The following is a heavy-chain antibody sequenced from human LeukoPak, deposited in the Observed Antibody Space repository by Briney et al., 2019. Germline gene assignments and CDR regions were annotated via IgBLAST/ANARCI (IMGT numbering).Heavy chain of an antibody. J-gene: IGHJ6*03. D-gene: IGHD3/OR15-3a*01. CDR2: INHSGST. CDR3: ARSGLVATGDYYMDV. Sequence: SETLSLTCAVYGGSFSGYYWSWIRQPPGKGLEWIGEINHSGSTNYNPSLKSRVTISVDTSKNQFSLKLSSVTAADTAVYYCARSGLVATGDYYMDVWGKGTTVTVSS. CDR1: GGSFSGYY. V-gene: IGHV4-34*01.